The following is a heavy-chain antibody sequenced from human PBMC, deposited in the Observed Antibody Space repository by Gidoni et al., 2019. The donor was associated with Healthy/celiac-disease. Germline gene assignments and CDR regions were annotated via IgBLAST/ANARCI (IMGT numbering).Heavy chain of an antibody. D-gene: IGHD3-3*01. V-gene: IGHV3-7*03. CDR3: ARPLYDFWSGYYNY. Sequence: VANIKQDGSEQYYVDSVKGRFTISRDNAKNSLYLQMNSLRAEDTAVYYCARPLYDFWSGYYNYWGQGTLVTVSS. CDR2: IKQDGSEQ. J-gene: IGHJ4*02.